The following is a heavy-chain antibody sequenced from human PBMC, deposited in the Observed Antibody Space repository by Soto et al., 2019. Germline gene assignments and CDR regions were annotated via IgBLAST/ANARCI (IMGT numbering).Heavy chain of an antibody. J-gene: IGHJ4*02. D-gene: IGHD3-9*01. Sequence: PSETLSLTCTVSGGSISSYYWSWIRQPPGKGLGWIGYIYYSGSTNYNPSLKSRVTISVDTSKNQFSLKLSSVTAADTAVYYCARVGARGGLRLRYFDWLSHFDYWGQGTLVTVSS. CDR2: IYYSGST. CDR3: ARVGARGGLRLRYFDWLSHFDY. CDR1: GGSISSYY. V-gene: IGHV4-59*01.